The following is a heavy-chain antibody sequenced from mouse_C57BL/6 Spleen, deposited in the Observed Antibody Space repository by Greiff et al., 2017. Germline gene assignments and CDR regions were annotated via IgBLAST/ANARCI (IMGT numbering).Heavy chain of an antibody. CDR2: ISYDGSN. CDR1: GYSITSSYY. J-gene: IGHJ3*01. V-gene: IGHV3-6*01. Sequence: QSGPGLVKPSQSLSLTCSVTGYSITSSYYWNWIRQFPGNKLEWMGYISYDGSNNYNPSLKNRISITRDTSKNQFFLKFNSVTTEDTATYYCARDSPYWGQGTLVTVSA. CDR3: ARDSPY.